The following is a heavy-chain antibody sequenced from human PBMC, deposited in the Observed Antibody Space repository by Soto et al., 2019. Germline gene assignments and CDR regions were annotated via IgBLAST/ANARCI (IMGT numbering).Heavy chain of an antibody. Sequence: SETLSLTCAVYGGSFSGYYWSWIRQPPGKGLEWIGEINHSGSTNYNPSLKSRVTISVDTSKNQFSLKLSSVTAADTAVYYCARGRPVYCTNGVCSPYYYYYYMDVWGKGTTVTVSS. J-gene: IGHJ6*03. CDR3: ARGRPVYCTNGVCSPYYYYYYMDV. D-gene: IGHD2-8*01. V-gene: IGHV4-34*01. CDR1: GGSFSGYY. CDR2: INHSGST.